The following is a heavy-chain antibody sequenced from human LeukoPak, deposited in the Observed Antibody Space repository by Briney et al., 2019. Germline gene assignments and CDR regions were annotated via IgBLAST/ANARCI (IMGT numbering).Heavy chain of an antibody. D-gene: IGHD5-18*01. V-gene: IGHV4-4*09. CDR2: ISTSGST. Sequence: SETLSLTCAVSVASISNYYWSWIRQAPGKGLEWIGYISTSGSTNYNPSLKSRVSISLDTSNNRFSLNLNFVTAADTAVYYCARRHSYARFDPWGQGTLVTVSS. CDR3: ARRHSYARFDP. J-gene: IGHJ5*02. CDR1: VASISNYY.